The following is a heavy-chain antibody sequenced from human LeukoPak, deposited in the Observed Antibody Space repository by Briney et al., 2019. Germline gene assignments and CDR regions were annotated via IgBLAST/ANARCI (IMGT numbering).Heavy chain of an antibody. J-gene: IGHJ6*03. CDR1: GFTFSSYE. CDR2: ISSSSSTI. V-gene: IGHV3-48*03. D-gene: IGHD6-19*01. Sequence: GGSLRLSCAASGFTFSSYEMNWVRQAPGKGLEWVSYISSSSSTIYYADSVRGRFTISRDNAKNSLYLQMSSLRAEDTALYYCVRETPIAVAGTIYFYFYMDVWGKGTTVTVSS. CDR3: VRETPIAVAGTIYFYFYMDV.